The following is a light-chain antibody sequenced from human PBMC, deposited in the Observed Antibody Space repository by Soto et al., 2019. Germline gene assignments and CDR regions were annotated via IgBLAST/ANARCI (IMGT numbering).Light chain of an antibody. J-gene: IGLJ1*01. CDR3: SSYTSTSL. CDR2: AVS. CDR1: SSDIGGSNY. Sequence: QSALTQPASVSGSPVKSLTIYCPGTSSDIGGSNYVSWYQQHPDKAPKLIIYAVSNRPSGVSNRSSGSKSGNTASLTISGLQAEDEADYYCSSYTSTSLFGTGTKVTVL. V-gene: IGLV2-14*03.